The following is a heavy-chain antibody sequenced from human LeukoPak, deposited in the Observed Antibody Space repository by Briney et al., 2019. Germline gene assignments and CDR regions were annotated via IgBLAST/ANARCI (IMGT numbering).Heavy chain of an antibody. D-gene: IGHD3-3*01. CDR3: ASPGDDFWSGFYPYFDY. Sequence: GGSLRLFCAASGFTFTNYALSWVRQAPGQGLEWVSGISDSGDSTYYADSVRGRFTISRDNSKNTLYLQMNSLRAEDTAVYYCASPGDDFWSGFYPYFDYWGQGTLVTVSS. J-gene: IGHJ4*02. CDR1: GFTFTNYA. V-gene: IGHV3-23*01. CDR2: ISDSGDST.